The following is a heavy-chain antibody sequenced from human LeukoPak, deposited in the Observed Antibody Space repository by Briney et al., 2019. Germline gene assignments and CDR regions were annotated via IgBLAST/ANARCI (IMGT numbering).Heavy chain of an antibody. CDR1: GFTFSSYW. Sequence: GGSLRLSCAASGFTFSSYWMPWVRQAPGKGLVWVSRINSDGSSTSYADSVKGRFAISRDNAKNTLYLQMNSLRAEDTAVYYCARGSGYGELYYYYGMDVWGQGTTVTVSS. D-gene: IGHD3-22*01. V-gene: IGHV3-74*01. J-gene: IGHJ6*02. CDR3: ARGSGYGELYYYYGMDV. CDR2: INSDGSST.